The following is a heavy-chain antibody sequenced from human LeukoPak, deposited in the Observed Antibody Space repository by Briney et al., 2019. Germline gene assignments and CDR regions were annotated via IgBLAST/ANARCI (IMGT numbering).Heavy chain of an antibody. CDR3: ARDPRRNQLAMYDYYYGMDV. V-gene: IGHV1-69*13. J-gene: IGHJ6*02. CDR2: IIPIFGTA. D-gene: IGHD1-14*01. Sequence: SVKVSCKASGGTFSSYAISWVRQAPGQGLEWMGGIIPIFGTANYAQKFQGRVTITADESTRTAYMKLSSLRSEDTAVYYCARDPRRNQLAMYDYYYGMDVWGQGTTVTVSS. CDR1: GGTFSSYA.